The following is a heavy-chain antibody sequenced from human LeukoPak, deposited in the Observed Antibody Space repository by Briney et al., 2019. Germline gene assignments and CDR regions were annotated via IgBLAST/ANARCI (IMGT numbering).Heavy chain of an antibody. CDR2: IHDTGST. V-gene: IGHV4-59*11. J-gene: IGHJ4*02. Sequence: PSETLSLTCSVSGGSLSSHYWSWIRQPPGKGLELIGHIHDTGSTFYNPSLRRRVTISLDTSNNQFSLKLTSMTAADTAVYYCARFSSGCSTSSCYLTYWGQGTLVTVS. CDR3: ARFSSGCSTSSCYLTY. CDR1: GGSLSSHY. D-gene: IGHD2-2*01.